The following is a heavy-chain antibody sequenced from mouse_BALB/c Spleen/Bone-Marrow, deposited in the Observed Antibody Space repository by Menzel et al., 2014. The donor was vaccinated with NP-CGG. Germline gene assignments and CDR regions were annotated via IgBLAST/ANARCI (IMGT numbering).Heavy chain of an antibody. CDR2: INPSNGGT. CDR3: SGQYYRTPYDAMAY. CDR1: GYAFTNYY. J-gene: IGHJ4*01. Sequence: VNLMESGAELVKPGASVKLSCKASGYAFTNYYIYWVKQRPGQGLEWVGGINPSNGGTKFNEKFKNKATLTIDKSISTAYLQVSSLTSEDSAVYYCSGQYYRTPYDAMAYWGQGTSVAVSS. D-gene: IGHD1-1*01. V-gene: IGHV1S81*02.